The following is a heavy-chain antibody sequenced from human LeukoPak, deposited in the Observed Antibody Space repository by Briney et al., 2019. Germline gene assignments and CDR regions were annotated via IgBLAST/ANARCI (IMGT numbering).Heavy chain of an antibody. CDR2: IYYGGSA. J-gene: IGHJ4*02. CDR1: GGSMSSSSYY. CDR3: GTLRYNWNYYFES. Sequence: SETLSLTCTVPGGSMSSSSYYWGWLRQPPGKGLEWVGSIYYGGSAYYNPSLESRLAISVDTSMNQFSLKLNSVTAADTAVYYCGTLRYNWNYYFESWGQGTLVTVSS. D-gene: IGHD1-7*01. V-gene: IGHV4-39*01.